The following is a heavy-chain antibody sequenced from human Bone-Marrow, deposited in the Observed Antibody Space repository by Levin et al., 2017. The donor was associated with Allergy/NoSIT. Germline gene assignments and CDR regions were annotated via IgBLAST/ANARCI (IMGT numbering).Heavy chain of an antibody. CDR3: ARVRPGARSWSYHYYGMDV. V-gene: IGHV1-69*13. CDR1: GGTFSSYA. D-gene: IGHD6-13*01. CDR2: IIPIFGTA. Sequence: SVKVSCKASGGTFSSYAISWVRQAPGQGLEWMGGIIPIFGTANYAQKFQGRVTITADESTSTAYMELSSLRSEDTAVYYCARVRPGARSWSYHYYGMDVWGQGTTVTVSS. J-gene: IGHJ6*02.